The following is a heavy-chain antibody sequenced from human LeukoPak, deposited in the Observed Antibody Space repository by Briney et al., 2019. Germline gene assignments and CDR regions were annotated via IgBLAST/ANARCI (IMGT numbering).Heavy chain of an antibody. CDR2: VDPEVGET. CDR1: GYTFTDYY. V-gene: IGHV1-69-2*01. D-gene: IGHD3-10*01. J-gene: IGHJ4*02. Sequence: ATVKISCKVSGYTFTDYYMHWVQQAPGKGLEWMGLVDPEVGETIYAEKFQGRVTITADTSTDTAYMELSSLRSEDTAVYYCATDSTVRGPIPRGYFDYWGQGTLVTVSS. CDR3: ATDSTVRGPIPRGYFDY.